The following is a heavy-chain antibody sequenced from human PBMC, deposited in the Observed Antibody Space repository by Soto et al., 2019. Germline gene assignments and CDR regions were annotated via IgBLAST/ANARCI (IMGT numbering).Heavy chain of an antibody. D-gene: IGHD3-10*02. V-gene: IGHV3-9*01. J-gene: IGHJ4*02. CDR1: GFTFDDYA. Sequence: GGSLRLSCAASGFTFDDYAMHWVRQAPGKGLEWVSGISWNSGSIGYADSVKGRFTISRDNAKNSLYLQMNSLRAEDTALYYCGKDISRFGELLSSFDYWGQGTLDTVSS. CDR2: ISWNSGSI. CDR3: GKDISRFGELLSSFDY.